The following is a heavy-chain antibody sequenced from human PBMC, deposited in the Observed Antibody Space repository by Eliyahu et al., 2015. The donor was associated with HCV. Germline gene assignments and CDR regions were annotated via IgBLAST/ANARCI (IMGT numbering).Heavy chain of an antibody. CDR2: IFSGGIT. CDR1: GDSISDYY. V-gene: IGHV4-59*01. J-gene: IGHJ5*02. CDR3: ARQALDQVEYDYFDP. Sequence: QVLLQESGPGLVKPSETLSLTCTVSGDSISDYYWNWIXQPPGXGLEWIGHIFSGGITNYNPXLKXRVTISRDTSKNQFSLKVSSVSAADTAVYFCARQALDQVEYDYFDPWGQGILVTVSS. D-gene: IGHD4-11*01.